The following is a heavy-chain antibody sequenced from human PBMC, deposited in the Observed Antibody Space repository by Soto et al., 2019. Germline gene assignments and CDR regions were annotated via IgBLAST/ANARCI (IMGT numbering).Heavy chain of an antibody. V-gene: IGHV1-69*13. CDR3: ARVPAVAGSYAFDI. CDR1: GGTFSSYA. D-gene: IGHD6-19*01. J-gene: IGHJ3*02. Sequence: ASVKVSCKASGGTFSSYAISWVRQAPGQGLEWMGGIIPIFGTANYAQKFQGRVTITADESTSTAYMELSSLRSEDTAVYYCARVPAVAGSYAFDIWGQGTMVTVSS. CDR2: IIPIFGTA.